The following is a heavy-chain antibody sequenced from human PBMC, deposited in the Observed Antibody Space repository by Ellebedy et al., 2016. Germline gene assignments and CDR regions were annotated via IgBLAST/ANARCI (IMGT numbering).Heavy chain of an antibody. V-gene: IGHV4-39*01. J-gene: IGHJ4*02. CDR1: GFTFSSYSMN. Sequence: ESLKISCAASGFTFSSYSMNWVRQAPGKGLEWIGSIYYSGSTYYNPSLKSRVTISVDTSKNQFSLKLSSVTAADTAVYYCARHTTWELLSYFDYWGQGTLVTVSS. CDR2: IYYSGST. D-gene: IGHD1-26*01. CDR3: ARHTTWELLSYFDY.